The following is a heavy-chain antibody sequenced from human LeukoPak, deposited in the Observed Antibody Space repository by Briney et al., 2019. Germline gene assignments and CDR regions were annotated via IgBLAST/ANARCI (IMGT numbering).Heavy chain of an antibody. J-gene: IGHJ6*03. Sequence: GGTLRLSCAASGFTFSSYSMNWVRQAPGKGLEWVSYISSSSSTIYYADSVKGRFTISRDNAKNSLYLQMNSLRAEDTAVYYCARSRDGYNYHYYYYMDVWGKGTTVTVSS. CDR3: ARSRDGYNYHYYYYMDV. CDR2: ISSSSSTI. CDR1: GFTFSSYS. D-gene: IGHD5-24*01. V-gene: IGHV3-48*01.